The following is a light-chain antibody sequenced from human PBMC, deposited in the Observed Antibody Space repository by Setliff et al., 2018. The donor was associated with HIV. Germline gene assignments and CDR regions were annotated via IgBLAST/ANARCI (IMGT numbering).Light chain of an antibody. CDR1: QSISKF. V-gene: IGKV1-39*01. CDR2: AAS. Sequence: DIQMTQSPPSLSASVRDRVTISCRASQSISKFLAWYQQKPGKAPKLLISAASNLPSGVPSRFSASGSGTDFTLTITDLQPEDFASYYCRQTYSTPPTFGQGTRLEIK. CDR3: RQTYSTPPT. J-gene: IGKJ5*01.